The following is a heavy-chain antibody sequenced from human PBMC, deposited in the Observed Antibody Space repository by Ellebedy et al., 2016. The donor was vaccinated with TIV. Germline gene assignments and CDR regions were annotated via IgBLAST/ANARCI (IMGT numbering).Heavy chain of an antibody. CDR2: ITGGGGST. CDR1: GFTFSSYA. Sequence: GGSLRLXCAASGFTFSSYAMSWVRQAPGKGLEWVSAITGGGGSTYYADSVKGRFTISRDNSKNTLYLQMSSLRADETAVYHCVRENYYGSTTYEYLGAFDVWGQGTLVTVSS. CDR3: VRENYYGSTTYEYLGAFDV. J-gene: IGHJ3*01. D-gene: IGHD2/OR15-2a*01. V-gene: IGHV3-23*01.